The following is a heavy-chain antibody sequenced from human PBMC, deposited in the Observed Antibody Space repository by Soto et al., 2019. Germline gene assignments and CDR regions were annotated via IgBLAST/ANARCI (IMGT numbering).Heavy chain of an antibody. D-gene: IGHD3-16*01. Sequence: QVQLQESGPGLVKPSETLSLTCTVSGGSISSYYWSWIRQPPRKGLEWIGYIYYSGSTNYNPSLKSRVTRSADPSKNQFSLKLSSVTAADTAVYYCARRWGGEFDCWGQGTLVTVSS. J-gene: IGHJ4*02. CDR2: IYYSGST. CDR3: ARRWGGEFDC. V-gene: IGHV4-59*08. CDR1: GGSISSYY.